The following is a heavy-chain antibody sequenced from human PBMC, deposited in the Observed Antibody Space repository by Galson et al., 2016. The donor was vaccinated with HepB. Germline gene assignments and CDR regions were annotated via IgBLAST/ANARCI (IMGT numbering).Heavy chain of an antibody. V-gene: IGHV3-23*01. CDR1: GFTFSSYW. CDR2: ISGSGGRT. Sequence: SLRLSCAVSGFTFSSYWMSWVRQAPGKGLEWVSAISGSGGRTLYADSVKGRFSISRDGSKNTLYLQLNSLRVEDTAVYYCAKSSFGGECYYRMDVWGQGTTVTVS. J-gene: IGHJ6*02. D-gene: IGHD2-8*02. CDR3: AKSSFGGECYYRMDV.